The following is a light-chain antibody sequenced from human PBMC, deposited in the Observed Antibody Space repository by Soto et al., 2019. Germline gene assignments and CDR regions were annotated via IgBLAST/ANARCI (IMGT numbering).Light chain of an antibody. Sequence: QSVLTQPASVSGSPGQSIAISCTGTSSDVGGYNYVSWYQQHPGKAPKLIIYDVSNRPSGVSDRFSGSKSGNTASLTISGLQAEDEADYYCSSYTSTSPLFGGGTKLTVL. CDR3: SSYTSTSPL. V-gene: IGLV2-14*01. J-gene: IGLJ2*01. CDR2: DVS. CDR1: SSDVGGYNY.